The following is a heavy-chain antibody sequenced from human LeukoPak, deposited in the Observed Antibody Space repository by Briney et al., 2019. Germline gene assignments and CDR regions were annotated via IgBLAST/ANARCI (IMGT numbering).Heavy chain of an antibody. CDR3: ARPAGAIVGATWIDY. CDR2: INWNGGST. J-gene: IGHJ4*02. D-gene: IGHD1-26*01. CDR1: GFTFSSYS. Sequence: GGSLRLSCAVSGFTFSSYSMNWVRQAPGMGLEWVSGINWNGGSTGYADSVKGRFTISRDNAKNSLYLQMNSLRAEDTALYYCARPAGAIVGATWIDYWGQGTLVTVSS. V-gene: IGHV3-20*04.